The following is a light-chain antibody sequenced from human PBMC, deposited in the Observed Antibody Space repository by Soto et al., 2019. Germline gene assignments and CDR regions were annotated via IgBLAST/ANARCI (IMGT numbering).Light chain of an antibody. J-gene: IGLJ2*01. CDR3: QAWDTSAV. CDR2: QDS. V-gene: IGLV3-1*01. Sequence: SYELTQPPSVTVSPGQTVSNTCSGDNLESHYVSWYQQKAGQSPVLVIYQDSKRPSGIPARFSGSNSGTTATLTVSGTQALDEADYYCQAWDTSAVFGGGTKVTVL. CDR1: NLESHY.